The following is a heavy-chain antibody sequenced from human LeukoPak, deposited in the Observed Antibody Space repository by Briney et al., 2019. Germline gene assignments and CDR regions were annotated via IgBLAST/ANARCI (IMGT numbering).Heavy chain of an antibody. CDR1: GFTFSIYG. D-gene: IGHD3-10*01. J-gene: IGHJ4*02. V-gene: IGHV3-33*01. CDR2: IWNDGSNK. CDR3: ARASGPFDY. Sequence: GGSLRLSCAASGFTFSIYGMHWVRQAPGKGLEWVAVIWNDGSNKYYADSVKGRFTISRDNSKNTPFLQMNSLRVEDTAVYSCARASGPFDYWGQGTLVTVSS.